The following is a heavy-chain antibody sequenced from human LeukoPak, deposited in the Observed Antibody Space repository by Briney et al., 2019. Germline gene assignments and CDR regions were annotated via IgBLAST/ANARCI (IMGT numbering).Heavy chain of an antibody. J-gene: IGHJ5*02. CDR2: IYHSGST. D-gene: IGHD6-19*01. V-gene: IGHV4-4*02. Sequence: KPSETLSLTCAVSGGSIRSSNWWSWVRQPPGKGPEWIGEIYHSGSTNYNPSLKSRVTISVDKSKNQFSLKLSSVTAADTAVYYCARRSTGSGWYVWFDPWGQGTLVTVSS. CDR1: GGSIRSSNW. CDR3: ARRSTGSGWYVWFDP.